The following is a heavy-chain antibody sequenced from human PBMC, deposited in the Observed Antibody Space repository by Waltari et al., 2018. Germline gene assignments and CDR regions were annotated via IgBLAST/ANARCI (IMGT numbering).Heavy chain of an antibody. J-gene: IGHJ6*02. CDR3: ARGRIPSSGWYDYYGMDV. CDR2: IYTSGST. Sequence: VQLVQSGAEVKKPGESLKISCKGSTYSFTNYWIGWVRQMSGKGLEWIGRIYTSGSTNYNPSLKSRVTISVDTSKNQFSLKLSSVTAADTAVYYCARGRIPSSGWYDYYGMDVWGQGTTVTVSS. CDR1: TYSFTNY. V-gene: IGHV4-4*07. D-gene: IGHD6-19*01.